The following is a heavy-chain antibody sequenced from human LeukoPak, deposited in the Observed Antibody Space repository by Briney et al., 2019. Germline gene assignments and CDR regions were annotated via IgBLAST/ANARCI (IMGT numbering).Heavy chain of an antibody. CDR2: VYFDGGT. CDR1: GGSVTCGIYH. V-gene: IGHV4-39*07. CDR3: ARDHYYDGRGRFDP. Sequence: SETLSLTCSVSGGSVTCGIYHWAWIRQPPGKGLEWIGSVYFDGGTHYNPSLQSRVTISVDTSKNQFSLRLNSVTAADTALYFCARDHYYDGRGRFDPWGQGTLVTVSS. D-gene: IGHD3-16*01. J-gene: IGHJ5*02.